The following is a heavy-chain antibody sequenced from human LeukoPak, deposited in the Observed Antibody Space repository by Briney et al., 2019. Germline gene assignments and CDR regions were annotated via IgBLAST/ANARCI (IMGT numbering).Heavy chain of an antibody. Sequence: SVKVSCKASGGTFSSYAISWVRQAPGQGLEWMGGIIPIFGTANYAQKFQGRVTITADESTSTAYMELSSLRPEDTAVYYCARDTRGHWTFFDYGGQRTLVTFP. CDR3: ARDTRGHWTFFDY. CDR1: GGTFSSYA. CDR2: IIPIFGTA. D-gene: IGHD1-1*01. V-gene: IGHV1-69*13. J-gene: IGHJ4*02.